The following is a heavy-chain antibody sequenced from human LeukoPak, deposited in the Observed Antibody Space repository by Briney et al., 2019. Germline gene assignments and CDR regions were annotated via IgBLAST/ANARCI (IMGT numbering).Heavy chain of an antibody. J-gene: IGHJ4*02. CDR3: ARIKQQLADY. V-gene: IGHV6-1*01. Sequence: SQTLSLTCAISGDSASSNSVAWNWIRQSPSRGLEWLGRTYYRSKWYTDYAESVKSRITINPDTSKNQFSLQLNSVTPEDTAVYYCARIKQQLADYWGQGTLVTVSS. D-gene: IGHD6-13*01. CDR2: TYYRSKWYT. CDR1: GDSASSNSVA.